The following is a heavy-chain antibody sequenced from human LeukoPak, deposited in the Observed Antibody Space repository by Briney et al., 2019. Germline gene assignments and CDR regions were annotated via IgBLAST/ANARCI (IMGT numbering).Heavy chain of an antibody. Sequence: GASVKVSCKASGGTFSSYAISWVRQAPGQGLEWMGGFDPEDGETIYAQKFQGRVTMTEDTSTDTAYMELSSLRSEDTAVYYCATDRNYDLAFRAWGQGTLVTVSS. J-gene: IGHJ5*02. CDR3: ATDRNYDLAFRA. D-gene: IGHD3-3*01. CDR1: GGTFSSYA. CDR2: FDPEDGET. V-gene: IGHV1-24*01.